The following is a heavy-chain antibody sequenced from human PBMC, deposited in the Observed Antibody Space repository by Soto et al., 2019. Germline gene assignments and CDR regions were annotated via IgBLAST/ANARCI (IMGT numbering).Heavy chain of an antibody. CDR2: IYYSGST. CDR3: ARRGSGSYSDY. V-gene: IGHV4-39*01. D-gene: IGHD3-10*01. J-gene: IGHJ4*02. Sequence: SETLSLTCTVSGDSITSNSYFWAWIRQPPGKGLEWIGSIYYSGSTYYNPSLKSRVTISVDTSKNQFSLKLSSVTAADTAVYYCARRGSGSYSDYWGQGTLVTVSS. CDR1: GDSITSNSYF.